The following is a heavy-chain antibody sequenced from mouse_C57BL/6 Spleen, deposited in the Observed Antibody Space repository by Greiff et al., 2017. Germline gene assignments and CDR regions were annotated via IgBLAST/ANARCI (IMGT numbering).Heavy chain of an antibody. CDR1: GFNIKDYY. CDR2: IDPEDGET. V-gene: IGHV14-2*01. D-gene: IGHD2-5*01. Sequence: VQLKESGAELVKPGASVKLSCTASGFNIKDYYMHWVKQRTEQGLEWIGRIDPEDGETKYAPKFPGKATITADTSSNTAYLQLSSLTSEYTAVYYCAGAYYSNFYYAMAYRGQGTSAPVS. CDR3: AGAYYSNFYYAMAY. J-gene: IGHJ4*01.